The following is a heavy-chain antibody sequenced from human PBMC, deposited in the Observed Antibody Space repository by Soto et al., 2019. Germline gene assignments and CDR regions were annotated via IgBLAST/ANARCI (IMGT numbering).Heavy chain of an antibody. V-gene: IGHV1-18*01. Sequence: ASVKVSCKASGYTFTSYGISWVRQAPGQGLEWMGWISAYNGNTNYAQKLQGRVTMTTDTSTSTAYMELRSLRSDDTAVYYCAREGALWFGLNWFDPWGQGTLVTVSS. CDR3: AREGALWFGLNWFDP. J-gene: IGHJ5*02. D-gene: IGHD3-10*01. CDR2: ISAYNGNT. CDR1: GYTFTSYG.